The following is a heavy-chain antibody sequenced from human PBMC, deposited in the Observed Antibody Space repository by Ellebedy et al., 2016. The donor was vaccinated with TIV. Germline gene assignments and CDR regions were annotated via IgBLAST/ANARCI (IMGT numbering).Heavy chain of an antibody. CDR1: GGSISSYY. V-gene: IGHV4-59*01. CDR2: IYYSGST. D-gene: IGHD2-15*01. J-gene: IGHJ6*02. Sequence: MPSETLSLTCTVSGGSISSYYWSWIRQPPGKGLEWIGYIYYSGSTYYNPSLKSRVTISVDTSENQFSLKLSSVTAADTAVYYCARRSNSYYYGMDVWGQGTTVTVSS. CDR3: ARRSNSYYYGMDV.